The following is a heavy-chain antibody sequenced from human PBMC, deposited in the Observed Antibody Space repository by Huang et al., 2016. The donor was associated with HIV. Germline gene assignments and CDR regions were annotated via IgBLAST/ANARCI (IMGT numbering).Heavy chain of an antibody. J-gene: IGHJ4*02. D-gene: IGHD2-2*01. CDR2: IIPSVGTT. CDR3: ARESNIVVVPHTIKFFDY. V-gene: IGHV1-69*01. CDR1: GGSFSTHV. Sequence: QVQLVQSGAEVKKPGSSVKVSCKASGGSFSTHVFSWVRQGPGQGLEWMGGIIPSVGTTNYAQKFQRRVTITADESTGTAYLELSSLRSEDTAVYFCARESNIVVVPHTIKFFDYWGQGTLVTVSS.